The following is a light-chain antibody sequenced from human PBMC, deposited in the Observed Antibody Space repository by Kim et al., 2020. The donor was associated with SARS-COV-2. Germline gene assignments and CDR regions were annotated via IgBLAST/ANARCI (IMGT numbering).Light chain of an antibody. CDR3: QQYNAYPHT. CDR1: QSVYNW. CDR2: DAS. V-gene: IGKV1-5*01. J-gene: IGKJ2*01. Sequence: SASVGDRVTITCRASQSVYNWMAWYQHKPGKAPKLLMYDASTLESGIPSRFSGSGYGTEFILTINSLHPDDFATYYCQQYNAYPHTFGQGTKLEI.